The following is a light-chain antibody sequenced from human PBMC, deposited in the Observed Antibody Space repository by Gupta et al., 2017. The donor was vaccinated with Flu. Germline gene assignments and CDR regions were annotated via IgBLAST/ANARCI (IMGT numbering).Light chain of an antibody. Sequence: DIVMTQSPLSLPVTPGEPASISCRSSQSLLHSNGYNYLDWYRQKPGQSPQLLIYLGSNRASGVNDRFSGSGSGTDFTRKSSRVEAEDVGVYDGMQARAFGQGTKMEIK. V-gene: IGKV2-28*01. CDR2: LGS. CDR1: QSLLHSNGYNY. CDR3: MQARA. J-gene: IGKJ2*01.